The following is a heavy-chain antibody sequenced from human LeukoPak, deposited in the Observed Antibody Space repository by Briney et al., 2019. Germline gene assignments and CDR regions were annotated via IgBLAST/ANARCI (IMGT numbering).Heavy chain of an antibody. Sequence: GGSLRLSCAASGFTFSSYGMNWVRQAPGKGLEWVSSISSSSSYKYYADSVKGRFTISRDNAKSSLYLQMNSLRAEDTAVYYCARALGGSGSYYEDYWGQGTLVTVSS. CDR1: GFTFSSYG. J-gene: IGHJ4*02. V-gene: IGHV3-21*01. CDR3: ARALGGSGSYYEDY. CDR2: ISSSSSYK. D-gene: IGHD3-10*01.